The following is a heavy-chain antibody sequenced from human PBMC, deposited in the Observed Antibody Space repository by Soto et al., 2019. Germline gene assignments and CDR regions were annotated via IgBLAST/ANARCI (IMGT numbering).Heavy chain of an antibody. V-gene: IGHV3-23*01. J-gene: IGHJ4*02. Sequence: GGSLRLSCAASGFTFSSYAMSWVRQAPGKGLEWVSAISGSGGSTYYADSVKGRFTISRDNSKNTLYLQMNSLRAEDTAIYYCAKAPYGVTFPFDYWGQRTPVTVSS. CDR1: GFTFSSYA. CDR2: ISGSGGST. CDR3: AKAPYGVTFPFDY. D-gene: IGHD4-4*01.